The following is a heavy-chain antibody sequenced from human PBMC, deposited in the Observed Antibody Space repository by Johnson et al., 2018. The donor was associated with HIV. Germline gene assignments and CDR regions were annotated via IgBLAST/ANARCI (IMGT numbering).Heavy chain of an antibody. Sequence: VHLVESGGGLVKPGGSLRLSCAASGFTFSSYWMHWVRQAPGKGLVWVSRINSDGSNTKYADSVKGRFTISRDNAKNTLYLQMKSLRPEDTAVYYCAKESKWESRTPHAFDLWGQGTMVTVSS. D-gene: IGHD1-26*01. V-gene: IGHV3-74*03. CDR3: AKESKWESRTPHAFDL. CDR1: GFTFSSYW. J-gene: IGHJ3*01. CDR2: INSDGSNT.